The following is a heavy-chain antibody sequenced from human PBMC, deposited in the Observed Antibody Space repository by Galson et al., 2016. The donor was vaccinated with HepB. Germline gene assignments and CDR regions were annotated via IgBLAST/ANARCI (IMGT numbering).Heavy chain of an antibody. CDR3: AGGILTGYPYYFDY. V-gene: IGHV3-21*01. Sequence: SLRLSCAASGFTFSSYSMNWVRQAPGKGLEWVSSISSSSSYIYYADSVKGRFTNSRDNAKNSLYLQMNSLRAEDTAVYYCAGGILTGYPYYFDYWGQGTLVTVSS. D-gene: IGHD3-9*01. CDR2: ISSSSSYI. J-gene: IGHJ4*02. CDR1: GFTFSSYS.